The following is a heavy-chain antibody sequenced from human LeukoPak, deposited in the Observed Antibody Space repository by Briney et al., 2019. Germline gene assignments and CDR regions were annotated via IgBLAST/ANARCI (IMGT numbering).Heavy chain of an antibody. CDR3: ARHNYGDYGGLDY. CDR2: INPNSGGT. CDR1: GYTFTAYY. Sequence: GASVKVSCKASGYTFTAYYIHWVRQAPGQGLEWMGWINPNSGGTNYAQKFQGRVTMTRDMSISTAYMELSRLRSDDTAVYYCARHNYGDYGGLDYWGQGTLVTVSS. J-gene: IGHJ4*02. V-gene: IGHV1-2*02. D-gene: IGHD4-17*01.